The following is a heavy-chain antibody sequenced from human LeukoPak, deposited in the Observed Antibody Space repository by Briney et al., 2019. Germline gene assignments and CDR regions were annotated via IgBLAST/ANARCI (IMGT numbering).Heavy chain of an antibody. CDR2: IFHSGTT. CDR3: AREPSIIAARPLDAFDI. Sequence: SETLSLTCAVYGESFTGFYWSWIRQPPGKGLEWIGEIFHSGTTRYKASLESRVTMLLDKSKNQFSLRLNSVTAADTAVYYCAREPSIIAARPLDAFDIWGQGTMVTVSS. V-gene: IGHV4-34*12. D-gene: IGHD6-6*01. CDR1: GESFTGFY. J-gene: IGHJ3*02.